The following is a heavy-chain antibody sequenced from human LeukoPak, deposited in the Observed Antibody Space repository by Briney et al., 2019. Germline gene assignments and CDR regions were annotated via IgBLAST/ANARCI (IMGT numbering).Heavy chain of an antibody. D-gene: IGHD3-3*01. Sequence: GASVKVSCKASGYTFTGYYMHWVRQAPGQGLEWMGWINPNSGGTNYAQKFQGRVTMTRDTSISTAYMELSRLRSDDTAVYYCARDKLRFLEWLHNYYYYYMDVWGKGTTVTVSS. CDR1: GYTFTGYY. CDR2: INPNSGGT. CDR3: ARDKLRFLEWLHNYYYYYMDV. J-gene: IGHJ6*03. V-gene: IGHV1-2*02.